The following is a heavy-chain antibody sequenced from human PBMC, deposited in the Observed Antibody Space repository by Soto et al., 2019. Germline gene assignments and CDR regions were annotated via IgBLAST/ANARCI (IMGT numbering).Heavy chain of an antibody. D-gene: IGHD2-15*01. CDR2: ISVYNGNT. CDR3: ARPEWGSGMDV. Sequence: SVKGSCKASGYTFTSYGISWVRQAPGQGLEWMGGISVYNGNTNYAQKLQGRVTMTTDTSTSTAYMELRSLRSDETAVYYCARPEWGSGMDVWGQGTTVTVSS. J-gene: IGHJ6*02. CDR1: GYTFTSYG. V-gene: IGHV1-18*01.